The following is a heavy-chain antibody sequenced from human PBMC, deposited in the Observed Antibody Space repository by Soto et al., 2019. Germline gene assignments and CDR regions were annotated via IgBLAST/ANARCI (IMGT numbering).Heavy chain of an antibody. D-gene: IGHD5-18*01. Sequence: QVQLVESGGGVVQPGGSLRLSCAASGFTFSSYGMHWVRQAPGKGLEWVAVISYDGSHKYYADSVKGRFTISRDNSENTLYLQMNSLRPEDTAVYYCTRGSTAMGTYLTCWGQGTLVTASS. CDR2: ISYDGSHK. CDR1: GFTFSSYG. CDR3: TRGSTAMGTYLTC. J-gene: IGHJ4*02. V-gene: IGHV3-30*03.